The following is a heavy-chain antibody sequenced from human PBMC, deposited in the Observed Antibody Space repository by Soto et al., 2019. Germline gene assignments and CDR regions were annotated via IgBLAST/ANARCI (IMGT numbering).Heavy chain of an antibody. CDR2: ISWNSGSI. CDR3: AKGHGFYYYYGMDV. J-gene: IGHJ6*02. V-gene: IGHV3-9*01. Sequence: PWGSLRLSCVASGFTFNYYWMHWVRQAPGKGLEWVSGISWNSGSIGYADSVKGRFTISRDNAKNSLYLQMNSLRAEDTALYYCAKGHGFYYYYGMDVWGQGTTVTVS. CDR1: GFTFNYYW.